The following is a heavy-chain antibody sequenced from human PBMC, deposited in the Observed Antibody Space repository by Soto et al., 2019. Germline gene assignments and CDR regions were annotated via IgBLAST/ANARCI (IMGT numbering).Heavy chain of an antibody. Sequence: QVQLQQSGPGLVKPSQTLSLTCVISGDSVSNKSAAWNWIRQSPPRGLEWLGRTYYRSKWYTEYAGSVRGRITIYADASKKQLSLQLNSVTPEDTAVYYCAREGGSETVAGRRVDFWGQGTLVTVSS. J-gene: IGHJ4*02. V-gene: IGHV6-1*01. CDR1: GDSVSNKSAA. CDR2: TYYRSKWYT. D-gene: IGHD6-19*01. CDR3: AREGGSETVAGRRVDF.